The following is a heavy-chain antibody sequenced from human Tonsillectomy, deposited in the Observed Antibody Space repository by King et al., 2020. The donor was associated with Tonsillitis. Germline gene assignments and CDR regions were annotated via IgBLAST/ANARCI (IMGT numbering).Heavy chain of an antibody. CDR2: IGYHGERT. CDR3: VKDLRETYSFDY. V-gene: IGHV3-64*05. D-gene: IGHD2-15*01. J-gene: IGHJ4*02. Sequence: QLVESGGGLVQPGGSLRLSCSASGFRFRTHTMHWVRQAPGKGLEYVSSIGYHGERTFYADSVKDRFTISRDDSKSTLYVQMSGLRVEDTAVYYCVKDLRETYSFDYWGPGTLVSVSS. CDR1: GFRFRTHT.